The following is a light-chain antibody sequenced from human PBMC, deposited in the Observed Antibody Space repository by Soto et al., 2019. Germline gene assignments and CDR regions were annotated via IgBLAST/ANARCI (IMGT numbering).Light chain of an antibody. CDR3: QQYNNFWT. CDR1: QSISSW. CDR2: DAS. J-gene: IGKJ1*01. Sequence: DIQMTQSPSALSASVGDRVTITCRASQSISSWLAWYQQKPGKAPRLLIYDASYLERGAPSRFSGSGSGTEFTLTISDLQPDDLATYYCQQYNNFWTFGPGTKVDIK. V-gene: IGKV1-5*01.